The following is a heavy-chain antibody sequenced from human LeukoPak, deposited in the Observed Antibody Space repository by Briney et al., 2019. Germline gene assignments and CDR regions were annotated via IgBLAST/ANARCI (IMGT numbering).Heavy chain of an antibody. J-gene: IGHJ3*02. CDR2: IYSGGST. V-gene: IGHV3-66*02. Sequence: GGSLRLSCAASGFTVSSNYMSWVRQAPGKGLEWVSVIYSGGSTYYADSVKGRFTISRDNSKNTLYLQMNSLRAEDTAVYYCARDLPNYDSSAPDAFDIWGQGTMVTVSS. D-gene: IGHD3-22*01. CDR1: GFTVSSNY. CDR3: ARDLPNYDSSAPDAFDI.